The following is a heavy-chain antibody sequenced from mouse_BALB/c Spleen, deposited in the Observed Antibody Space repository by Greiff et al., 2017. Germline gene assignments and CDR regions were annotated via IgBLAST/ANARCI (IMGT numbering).Heavy chain of an antibody. D-gene: IGHD2-13*01. CDR1: GYTFTDYA. Sequence: QVQLQQSGAELVRPGVSVKLSCKGSGYTFTDYAMHWVKQSHAKSLEWIGVISTYYGDASYNQKFKGKATMTVDKSSSTAYMELARLTSEDSAIYYCARSGDGDYRYWGQGTSVTVSS. J-gene: IGHJ4*01. V-gene: IGHV1S137*01. CDR3: ARSGDGDYRY. CDR2: ISTYYGDA.